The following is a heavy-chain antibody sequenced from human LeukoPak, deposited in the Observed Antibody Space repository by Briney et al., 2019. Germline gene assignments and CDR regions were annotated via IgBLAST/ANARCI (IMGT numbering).Heavy chain of an antibody. CDR2: ISYDGSNK. CDR1: GFTFSSYA. V-gene: IGHV3-30*04. D-gene: IGHD6-13*01. CDR3: ARDSSRYSSSWCLSY. Sequence: GGSLRLSCAASGFTFSSYAMHWVRQAPGKGLEWVAVISYDGSNKYYADSVKGRFTISRDNSKNTLYLQMNSLTAEDTAVYYCARDSSRYSSSWCLSYWGQGTLVTVSS. J-gene: IGHJ4*02.